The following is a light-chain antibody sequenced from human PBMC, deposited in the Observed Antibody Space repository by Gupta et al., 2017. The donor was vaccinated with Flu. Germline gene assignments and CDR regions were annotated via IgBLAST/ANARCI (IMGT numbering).Light chain of an antibody. CDR3: QRYVSLPPT. V-gene: IGKV1-33*01. Sequence: YLNWYQQNPGKAPNLLIYNASTFYTGVPSRFRGSGSGPYFPLPFSRLQPADFATYYCQRYVSLPPTFDQGRRLEIK. CDR1: Y. CDR2: NAS. J-gene: IGKJ5*01.